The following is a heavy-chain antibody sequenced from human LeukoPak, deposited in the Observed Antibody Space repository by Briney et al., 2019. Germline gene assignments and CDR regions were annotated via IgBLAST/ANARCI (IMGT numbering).Heavy chain of an antibody. CDR3: ARVKGSGGYSYFDY. J-gene: IGHJ4*02. CDR1: GGSISSGSYY. V-gene: IGHV4-61*02. Sequence: SETLSLTCTVSGGSISSGSYYWSWIRQPAGKGLEWIGRIYTSGSTNYNPSLKSRVTISVDTSKNQFSLKLSSVTAADTAVYYCARVKGSGGYSYFDYWGQGTLVTVSA. D-gene: IGHD5-24*01. CDR2: IYTSGST.